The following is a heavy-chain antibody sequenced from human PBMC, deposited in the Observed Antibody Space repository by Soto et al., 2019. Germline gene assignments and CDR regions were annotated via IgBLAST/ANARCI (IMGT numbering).Heavy chain of an antibody. CDR1: GDSISNLDYF. D-gene: IGHD2-15*01. V-gene: IGHV4-30-4*01. CDR2: IYKSATT. J-gene: IGHJ4*02. Sequence: SETLSLTCSVSGDSISNLDYFWAWIRQPPGQALEYIGYIYKSATTYYNPSFESRVAISVDTSKSQFSLNVTSVTAADTAVYYCARVKLAGRGGFDYWGLGTLVTVSS. CDR3: ARVKLAGRGGFDY.